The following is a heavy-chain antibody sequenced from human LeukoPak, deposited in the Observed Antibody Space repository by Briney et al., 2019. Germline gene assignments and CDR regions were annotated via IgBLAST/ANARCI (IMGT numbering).Heavy chain of an antibody. V-gene: IGHV4-59*12. CDR2: IYNSGST. CDR1: GGSTSGYR. J-gene: IGHJ4*02. CDR3: AGGDNSIASFDY. D-gene: IGHD4-23*01. Sequence: SETLSLTCTVSGGSTSGYRWTWIRQPPGKGLEWIGYIYNSGSTTYNPSLKSRVTMSVDTSKNQFSLNLNSVTAADTAVYYCAGGDNSIASFDYWGQGTLVTISS.